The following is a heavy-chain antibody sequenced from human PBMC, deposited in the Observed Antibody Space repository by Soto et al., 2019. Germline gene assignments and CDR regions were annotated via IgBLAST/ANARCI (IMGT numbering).Heavy chain of an antibody. V-gene: IGHV3-7*01. CDR2: IKPDGSEK. CDR1: EESRSRYS. J-gene: IGHJ5*02. CDR3: GCVDP. Sequence: EESLRISCAAPEESRSRYSMCWVGQAPGKGLEWVAKIKPDGSEKYYVDSVKGRFTISRDNSKNSLYLQMDSLRAEDTAVYYCGCVDP.